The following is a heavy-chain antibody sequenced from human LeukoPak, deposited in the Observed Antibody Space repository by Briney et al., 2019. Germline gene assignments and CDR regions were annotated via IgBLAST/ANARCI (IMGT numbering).Heavy chain of an antibody. CDR2: IYTSGST. D-gene: IGHD3-3*01. J-gene: IGHJ4*02. Sequence: PSETLSLTCTVSGGSISSYYWSWIRQPAGKGLEWIGRIYTSGSTNYNPSLKSRVTMSVGTSKNQFSLKLSSVTAADTAVYYCARENHDFWSGYYSYWGQGTLVTVSS. CDR1: GGSISSYY. CDR3: ARENHDFWSGYYSY. V-gene: IGHV4-4*07.